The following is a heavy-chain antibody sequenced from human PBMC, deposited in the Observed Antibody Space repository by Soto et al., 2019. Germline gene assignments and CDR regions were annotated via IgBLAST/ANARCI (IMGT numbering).Heavy chain of an antibody. CDR3: ARDIAALRYYYYGMDV. D-gene: IGHD6-25*01. Sequence: PGGSLRLSCVASGFTFSTYAMDWVRQAPGKGLEWVGVIMYDGSNKYYADSVKGRFTISRDNSKNTLYLQMNSLRAEDTAVYYCARDIAALRYYYYGMDVWGQGTTVTVSS. J-gene: IGHJ6*02. CDR1: GFTFSTYA. V-gene: IGHV3-33*08. CDR2: IMYDGSNK.